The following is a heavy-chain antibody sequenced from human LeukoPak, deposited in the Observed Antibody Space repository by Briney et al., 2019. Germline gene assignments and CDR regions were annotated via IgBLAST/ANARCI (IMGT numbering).Heavy chain of an antibody. CDR3: ARQENYYDSSGYNFEVFFY. CDR2: INHSGST. J-gene: IGHJ4*02. CDR1: GGSISSSSYY. Sequence: SETLSLTCTVSGGSISSSSYYWGWIRQPPGKGLEWIGEINHSGSTNYNPSLKSRVTISVDTSKNQFSLKLSSVTAADTAVYYCARQENYYDSSGYNFEVFFYWGQGTLVTVSS. D-gene: IGHD3-22*01. V-gene: IGHV4-39*01.